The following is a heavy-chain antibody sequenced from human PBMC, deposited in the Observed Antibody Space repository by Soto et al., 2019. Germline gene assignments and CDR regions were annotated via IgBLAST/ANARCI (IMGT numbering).Heavy chain of an antibody. CDR3: ARGLYGSGGEDY. CDR2: MNPNSGNT. V-gene: IGHV1-8*01. D-gene: IGHD3-10*01. Sequence: GASVKVSCKASGYTFTSYDINWVRQATGQGLEWMGWMNPNSGNTGYAQKFQGRATMTRNTSISTAYMELSSLRSEDTAVYYCARGLYGSGGEDYWGQGTLVTVSS. J-gene: IGHJ4*02. CDR1: GYTFTSYD.